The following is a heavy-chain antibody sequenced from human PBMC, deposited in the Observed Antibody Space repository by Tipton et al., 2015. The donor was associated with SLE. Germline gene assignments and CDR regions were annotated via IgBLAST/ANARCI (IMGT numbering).Heavy chain of an antibody. CDR1: GYSIRGYF. Sequence: TLSLTCSVSGYSIRGYFWSWFRQSPGKELEWIAYIYSSGSTNYNPSLRSRVTMSVDTSKNQFSLYLSSVTAADTAVYFCARRGVGHYFDYWGQGALITVSS. D-gene: IGHD1-26*01. CDR3: ARRGVGHYFDY. CDR2: IYSSGST. V-gene: IGHV4-4*09. J-gene: IGHJ4*02.